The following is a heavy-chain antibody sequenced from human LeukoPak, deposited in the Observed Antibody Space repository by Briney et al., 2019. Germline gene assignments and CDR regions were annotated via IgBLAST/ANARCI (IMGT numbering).Heavy chain of an antibody. CDR1: GGSISSSSYS. V-gene: IGHV4-39*02. J-gene: IGHJ3*01. Sequence: SETLSLTCTVSGGSISSSSYSWGWIRQPPGKGLEWIGSIYYSGSTYYNPSLKSRVTISVDTSKNQFSLKLSSVTAADTAVYYCARDRHEPGPWGPGTMVTVSS. CDR2: IYYSGST. CDR3: ARDRHEPGP.